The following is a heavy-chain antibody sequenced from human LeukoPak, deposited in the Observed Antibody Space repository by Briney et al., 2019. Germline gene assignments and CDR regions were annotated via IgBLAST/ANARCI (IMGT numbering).Heavy chain of an antibody. D-gene: IGHD6-19*01. CDR1: GGSFSGYY. J-gene: IGHJ4*02. CDR2: INHSGST. V-gene: IGHV4-34*01. Sequence: PSETLSLNCAVYGGSFSGYYWSWIRQPPGKGLEWIGEINHSGSTNYNPSLKSRVTISVDTSKNQFSLKLNSVTAADTAVYYCARGLQIPKQSLGYWGQGTLVTVSS. CDR3: ARGLQIPKQSLGY.